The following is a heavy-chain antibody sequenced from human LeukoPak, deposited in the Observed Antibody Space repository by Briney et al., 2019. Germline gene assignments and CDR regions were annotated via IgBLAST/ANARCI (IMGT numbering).Heavy chain of an antibody. J-gene: IGHJ4*02. CDR1: GFTFSSYN. CDR3: AKDRGIISDY. Sequence: PGGSLRLSCAASGFTFSSYNMNWVRQAPGKGLEWVSAISGSGDSTYYADSVKGRFTISRDNSKNTLYLQMNSLRVEDTAVYYCAKDRGIISDYWGQGTLVTVSS. D-gene: IGHD3-10*01. V-gene: IGHV3-23*01. CDR2: ISGSGDST.